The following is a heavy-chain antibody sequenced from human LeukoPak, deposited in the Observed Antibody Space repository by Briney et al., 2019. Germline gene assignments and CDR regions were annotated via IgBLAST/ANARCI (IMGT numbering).Heavy chain of an antibody. J-gene: IGHJ3*02. V-gene: IGHV3-30*03. D-gene: IGHD6-13*01. Sequence: GRSLRLSCAASGFTFSSYGMHWVRQAPGKGLEWVAVISYDGSNKYYAGSVKGRFTISRDNSKNTLYLQMNSLRGEDTAVYYCASEGIAAAADIWGQGTMVTVSS. CDR1: GFTFSSYG. CDR2: ISYDGSNK. CDR3: ASEGIAAAADI.